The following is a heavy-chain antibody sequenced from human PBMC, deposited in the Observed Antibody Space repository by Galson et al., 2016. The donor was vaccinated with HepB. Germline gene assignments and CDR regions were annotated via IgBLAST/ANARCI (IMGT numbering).Heavy chain of an antibody. CDR3: ARDWGAAAVGYFDP. D-gene: IGHD6-13*01. V-gene: IGHV4-31*03. Sequence: TLSLTCTVSGGSVSSGGYYWSWIRQHPGKGLEWIGYIYSSGSTYYNPSLKSRVTISLDTSKNQFSLKLNSVTAADTAVYFCARDWGAAAVGYFDPWGQGTLVTVSS. CDR2: IYSSGST. J-gene: IGHJ5*02. CDR1: GGSVSSGGYY.